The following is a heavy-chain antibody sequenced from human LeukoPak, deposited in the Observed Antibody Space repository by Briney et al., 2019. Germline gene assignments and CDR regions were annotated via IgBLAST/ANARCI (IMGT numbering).Heavy chain of an antibody. J-gene: IGHJ4*02. CDR2: IYHNGNT. V-gene: IGHV4-59*08. CDR3: ARHQGGAYNAYYFDY. Sequence: SETLSLTCSVSGGSVSSYYWSWIRQSPGKGLERIGYIYHNGNTNYNPSLKSRVTISVDTSKNQFSLKLSSVTAADTAVYYCARHQGGAYNAYYFDYWGQGTLVTVSS. D-gene: IGHD1-1*01. CDR1: GGSVSSYY.